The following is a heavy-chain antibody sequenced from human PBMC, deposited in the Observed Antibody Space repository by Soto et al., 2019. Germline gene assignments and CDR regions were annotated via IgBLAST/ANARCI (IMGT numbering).Heavy chain of an antibody. D-gene: IGHD3-22*01. CDR3: AKDGDYYDSSGYYRYWYFDL. V-gene: IGHV3-23*01. CDR1: GFTFSSYA. CDR2: ISGSGGST. J-gene: IGHJ2*01. Sequence: EVQLLESGGGLVQPGGSLRLSCAASGFTFSSYAVSWVRQAPGKGLEWVSTISGSGGSTYYADSVKSRFTISRDNSKNTLYLQMNSLRAEDTAVYYCAKDGDYYDSSGYYRYWYFDLWGRGTLVTVSS.